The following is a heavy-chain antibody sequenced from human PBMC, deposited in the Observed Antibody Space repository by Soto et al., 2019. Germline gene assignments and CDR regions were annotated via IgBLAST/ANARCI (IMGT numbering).Heavy chain of an antibody. CDR3: ARSYIYGSYWYFDL. J-gene: IGHJ2*01. V-gene: IGHV1-18*04. CDR2: ISISSGNT. Sequence: QVQLVQSGAEVKKPGASVKVSCKASGYTFSDYGITWVRQAPGQGLEWMGWISISSGNTHFEESLQGRVTMTSDQTSTAYMELWRLRSDDSAMYYCARSYIYGSYWYFDLWGRGTLVTVSS. CDR1: GYTFSDYG. D-gene: IGHD3-10*01.